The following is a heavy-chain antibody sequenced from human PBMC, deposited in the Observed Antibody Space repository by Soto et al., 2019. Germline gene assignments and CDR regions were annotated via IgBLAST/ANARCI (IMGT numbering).Heavy chain of an antibody. J-gene: IGHJ6*02. CDR3: ARDLRGGSYGMDV. Sequence: QVQLQESGPGLVKPSQTLSLTCTVSGGSINNGGYYWSWIRQHPGKGLEWIGYIFYSGSTYYNPSLKRRVNIPVDTAKTRFSRKLSSVTAADTAVYYCARDLRGGSYGMDVWGQGTTVTVSS. CDR2: IFYSGST. CDR1: GGSINNGGYY. D-gene: IGHD3-10*01. V-gene: IGHV4-31*03.